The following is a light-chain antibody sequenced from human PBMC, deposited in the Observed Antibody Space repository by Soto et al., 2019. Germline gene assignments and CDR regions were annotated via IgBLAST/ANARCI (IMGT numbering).Light chain of an antibody. CDR1: QSISSSD. J-gene: IGKJ5*01. Sequence: ETVLTHSPGTLSLSPWEIATLSCRASQSISSSDLAWYQHRPGQAPRLLIYDASTRAPGIPARFSGRGSGADFTLTISSLEPEDFAVYYCQQRSDSITFGQGTRLEIK. CDR3: QQRSDSIT. CDR2: DAS. V-gene: IGKV3D-20*02.